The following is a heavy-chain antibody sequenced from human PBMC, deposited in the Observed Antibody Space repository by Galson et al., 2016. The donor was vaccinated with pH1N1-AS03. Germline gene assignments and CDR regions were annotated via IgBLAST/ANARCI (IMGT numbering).Heavy chain of an antibody. CDR2: ISDTGGRT. CDR1: GFIFSDYA. Sequence: SLRLSCAASGFIFSDYAIYWVRQAPGKGLEFVSGISDTGGRTYYADSVKGRFTISGDNSENTVFLQMGSLSPEDVAVYYCTREWKFTHHYYGMDVWGQGTTVTVSS. CDR3: TREWKFTHHYYGMDV. V-gene: IGHV3-64*02. J-gene: IGHJ6*02. D-gene: IGHD1-1*01.